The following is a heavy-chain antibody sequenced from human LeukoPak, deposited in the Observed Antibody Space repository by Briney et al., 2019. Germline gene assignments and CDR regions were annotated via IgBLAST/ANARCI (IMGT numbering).Heavy chain of an antibody. Sequence: GGSLRLSCATSGFSFSSYAMSWVRQAPGKGLEWLSYIDKTGGSMDYADSLRGRFTISRDNAKKSLYLQMNNLRAEDTALYYCARDLGRYFDLWGRGTLVTVSS. V-gene: IGHV3-48*03. CDR2: IDKTGGSM. CDR3: ARDLGRYFDL. CDR1: GFSFSSYA. J-gene: IGHJ2*01.